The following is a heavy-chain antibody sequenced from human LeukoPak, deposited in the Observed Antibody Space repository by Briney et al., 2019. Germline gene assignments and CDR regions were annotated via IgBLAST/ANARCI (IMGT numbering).Heavy chain of an antibody. CDR3: ARENCSGGSCYFDTLAYFDY. Sequence: SVKVSCKASGGTFSSYAISWVRQAPGQGLEWMGGIIPIFGTANYAQKFPGRVTITADESTSTAYMELSSLRSEDTAVYYCARENCSGGSCYFDTLAYFDYWGQGTLVTVSS. J-gene: IGHJ4*02. CDR1: GGTFSSYA. CDR2: IIPIFGTA. V-gene: IGHV1-69*01. D-gene: IGHD2-15*01.